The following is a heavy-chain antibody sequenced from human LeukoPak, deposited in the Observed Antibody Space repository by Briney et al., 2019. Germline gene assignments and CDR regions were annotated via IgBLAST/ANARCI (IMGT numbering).Heavy chain of an antibody. J-gene: IGHJ5*02. D-gene: IGHD3-10*01. CDR2: INHSGST. Sequence: SETLSLTCAVYGGSFSGYYWSWIRQPPGKGLEWIGEINHSGSTNYNPSLKSRVTISVDTSKNQFSLKLSSVTAADTAVYYCARHHGLLWFGEFRYFDNWFDPWGQGTLVTVSS. CDR3: ARHHGLLWFGEFRYFDNWFDP. V-gene: IGHV4-34*01. CDR1: GGSFSGYY.